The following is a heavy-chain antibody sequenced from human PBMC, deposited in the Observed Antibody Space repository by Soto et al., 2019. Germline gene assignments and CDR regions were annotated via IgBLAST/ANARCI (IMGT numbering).Heavy chain of an antibody. D-gene: IGHD1-26*01. J-gene: IGHJ4*02. Sequence: QLQLQESGPGLVKPSETLSLTCTVSGGSISSNNYYWGWIRQPPRKGLEWIGRIYYSGTTYYNPSLKNRLTISVDTSKNQFSLKLSSVTAADTAVYYCARHRLLTPPVYWGQGTLVTVSS. CDR2: IYYSGTT. CDR1: GGSISSNNYY. V-gene: IGHV4-39*01. CDR3: ARHRLLTPPVY.